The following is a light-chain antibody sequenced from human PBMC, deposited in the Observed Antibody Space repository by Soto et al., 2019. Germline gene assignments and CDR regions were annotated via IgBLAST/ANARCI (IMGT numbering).Light chain of an antibody. CDR1: SSKIEAGYV. CDR3: QSYDSSLSGWV. Sequence: QSALTQPPSVSGAPGQRVTISCTGSSSKIEAGYVVHWYQQLPGTAPKLLIYGNSNRPSGVPDRFSGSKSGTSASLAITGLQAEDEADYYCQSYDSSLSGWVFGGGTKLTVL. J-gene: IGLJ3*02. V-gene: IGLV1-40*01. CDR2: GNS.